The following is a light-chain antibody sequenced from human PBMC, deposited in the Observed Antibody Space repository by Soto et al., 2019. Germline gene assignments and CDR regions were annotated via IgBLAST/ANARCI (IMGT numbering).Light chain of an antibody. CDR3: QQYNNWPPYT. CDR1: DSVSSN. CDR2: GAS. Sequence: EIVMTQSPGTLSVSPGERATLSCRASDSVSSNLAWYQQKPGRAPRLLIYGASTRATGVPARFSGSGSGTQFTLTISSLQSVDFAVYYCQQYNNWPPYTFGQGTRLEIK. J-gene: IGKJ5*01. V-gene: IGKV3-15*01.